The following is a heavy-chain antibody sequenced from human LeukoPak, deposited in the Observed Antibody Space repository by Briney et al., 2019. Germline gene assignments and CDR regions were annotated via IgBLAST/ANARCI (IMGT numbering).Heavy chain of an antibody. V-gene: IGHV3-23*01. J-gene: IGHJ4*02. D-gene: IGHD1-26*01. Sequence: PGGSLRLSCEASGFTFSDSAMSWVRQAPGRGLEWVSLISASGGNSYYADSVKGRFTVSRDSSKNTLHLQMNSLRAEDTAVYYCARDIELSCWGQGTMATVSS. CDR2: ISASGGNS. CDR1: GFTFSDSA. CDR3: ARDIELSC.